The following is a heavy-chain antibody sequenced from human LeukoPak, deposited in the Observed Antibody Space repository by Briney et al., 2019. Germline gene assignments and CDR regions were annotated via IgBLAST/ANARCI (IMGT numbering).Heavy chain of an antibody. CDR1: GYTLTELS. D-gene: IGHD3-3*01. J-gene: IGHJ4*02. V-gene: IGHV1-24*01. Sequence: ASVKVSCKVSGYTLTELSMHWVRQAPGKGLEWMGGFDPEDGETIYAQKFQGRVTMTEDTSTDTAYMELSSLRSEDTAVYYCATVTHYDFWSGYPPYYFDYWGQGTLATVSS. CDR2: FDPEDGET. CDR3: ATVTHYDFWSGYPPYYFDY.